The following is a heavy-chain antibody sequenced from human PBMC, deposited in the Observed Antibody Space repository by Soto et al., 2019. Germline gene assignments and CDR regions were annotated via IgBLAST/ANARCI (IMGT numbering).Heavy chain of an antibody. CDR2: INSDGSST. J-gene: IGHJ4*02. CDR1: GFTFSTYW. CDR3: ARDYYNRLGHCSGGGCPLDY. D-gene: IGHD2-15*01. V-gene: IGHV3-74*01. Sequence: EVQLVESGGGLVQPGGSLRLSCAASGFTFSTYWMHWVRQAPGKGLVWVSRINSDGSSTNYADYVKGRFTISRDNAENTLYLEINNLRAEDTAVYYCARDYYNRLGHCSGGGCPLDYWGQGTLVTVSS.